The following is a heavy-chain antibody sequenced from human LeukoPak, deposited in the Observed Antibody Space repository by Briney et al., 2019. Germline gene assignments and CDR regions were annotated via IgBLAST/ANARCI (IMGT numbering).Heavy chain of an antibody. CDR1: GVSISTYY. CDR3: AKSGGYGLIDY. CDR2: IYSSGST. J-gene: IGHJ4*02. D-gene: IGHD1-26*01. Sequence: RPSETLSLTCTVSGVSISTYYWGWIRQPPGKGLEWIGSIYSSGSTYYNASLQSRVTISIETSKNQISLRLNSVTAADTAIYYCAKSGGYGLIDYWGQGTLVTVSS. V-gene: IGHV4-39*01.